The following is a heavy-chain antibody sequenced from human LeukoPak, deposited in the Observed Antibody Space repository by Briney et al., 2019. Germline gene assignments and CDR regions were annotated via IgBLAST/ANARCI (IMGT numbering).Heavy chain of an antibody. Sequence: PGGSLRLSCAASGFTFSDYWLSWVRQAPGKGLEWVANIKQDGSAKDYADSVRGRFTISRDNAKNSLFLQMNSLRAEDSAVFCGPRDPRGKRGGFGPWGQGTLVTVSS. V-gene: IGHV3-7*01. J-gene: IGHJ5*02. CDR2: IKQDGSAK. CDR1: GFTFSDYW. D-gene: IGHD3-10*01. CDR3: PRDPRGKRGGFGP.